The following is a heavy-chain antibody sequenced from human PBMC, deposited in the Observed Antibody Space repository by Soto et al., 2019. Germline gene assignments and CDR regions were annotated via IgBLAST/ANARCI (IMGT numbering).Heavy chain of an antibody. CDR3: TTADFGDSSGYYMWDYYYYGMDV. CDR1: GFTFSNAW. D-gene: IGHD3-22*01. CDR2: IKSKTDGGTT. J-gene: IGHJ6*02. Sequence: GGSLRLSCAASGFTFSNAWMSWVRQAPGKGLEWVGRIKSKTDGGTTDYAAPVKGRFTISRDDSKNTLYLQMNSLKTEDTAVYYRTTADFGDSSGYYMWDYYYYGMDVWGQGTTVTVSS. V-gene: IGHV3-15*01.